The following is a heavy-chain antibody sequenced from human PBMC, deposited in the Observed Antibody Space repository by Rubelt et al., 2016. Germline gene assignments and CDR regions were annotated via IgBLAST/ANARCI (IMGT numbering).Heavy chain of an antibody. V-gene: IGHV3-33*08. CDR3: AREQWNSGFDF. Sequence: GGLVQPGGSLRLSCAASGFTFSSYAMSWVRQAPGKGLEWVAVIWHDGSNKYYADSVKGRFTFSRDNSKNTLYLQMTSLRAEDTAVYYCAREQWNSGFDFWGQGTLVTVSS. J-gene: IGHJ4*02. CDR2: IWHDGSNK. D-gene: IGHD1-7*01. CDR1: GFTFSSYA.